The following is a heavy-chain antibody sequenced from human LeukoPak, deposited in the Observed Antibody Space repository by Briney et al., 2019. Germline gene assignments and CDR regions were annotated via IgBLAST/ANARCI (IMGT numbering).Heavy chain of an antibody. Sequence: ASVKVSCKASGYTFTGYYMHWVRQAPGQGLEWMGWINPNSGGTNYAQKCQGRVTMTRHTSISTAYMELSRLRSDDTAVYYCARVRVVIAARLGWPDLWGRGTLVTVSS. CDR1: GYTFTGYY. J-gene: IGHJ2*01. D-gene: IGHD6-6*01. CDR3: ARVRVVIAARLGWPDL. CDR2: INPNSGGT. V-gene: IGHV1-2*02.